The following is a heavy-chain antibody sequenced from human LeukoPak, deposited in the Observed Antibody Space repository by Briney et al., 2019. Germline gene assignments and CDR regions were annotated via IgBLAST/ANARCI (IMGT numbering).Heavy chain of an antibody. Sequence: GASVKVSCKASGYTFTSYGISWVRQAPGQGLEWMGWISGYNGNTNYAQKLQGRVTMTTDTSTSTAYMELRSLRSDDTAVYYCARDTQAYDFWSGYFTGRGAFDIWGQGTMVTVSS. CDR1: GYTFTSYG. V-gene: IGHV1-18*01. CDR3: ARDTQAYDFWSGYFTGRGAFDI. J-gene: IGHJ3*02. CDR2: ISGYNGNT. D-gene: IGHD3-3*01.